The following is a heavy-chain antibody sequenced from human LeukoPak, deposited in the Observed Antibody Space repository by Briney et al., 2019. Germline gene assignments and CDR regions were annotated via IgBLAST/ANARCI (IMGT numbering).Heavy chain of an antibody. D-gene: IGHD3-10*01. V-gene: IGHV1-24*01. CDR3: ATDLRGAAFGFD. CDR1: GYTLTELS. J-gene: IGHJ4*02. Sequence: ASVKVSCKVSGYTLTELSMHWVRQAPGKGLEWMGGFDPEDGETIYAQKFQGRVTMTEDTSTDTAYMELCSLRSEDTAVYYCATDLRGAAFGFDWGQGTLVTVSS. CDR2: FDPEDGET.